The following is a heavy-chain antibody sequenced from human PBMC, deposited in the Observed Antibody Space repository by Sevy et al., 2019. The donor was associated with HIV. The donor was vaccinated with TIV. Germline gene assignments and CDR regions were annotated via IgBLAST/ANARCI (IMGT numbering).Heavy chain of an antibody. J-gene: IGHJ4*02. Sequence: SETLSLTCTVSGGSISSSSYYWGWIRQPPGKGLEWIGSIYYSGSTYYNPSLKSRVTISVDTSKNQFSLKLSSVTAADTAVYYCARHVMFSRTYYYDSRGYSGIYYFDYWGQGTLVTVSS. V-gene: IGHV4-39*01. CDR1: GGSISSSSYY. D-gene: IGHD3-22*01. CDR3: ARHVMFSRTYYYDSRGYSGIYYFDY. CDR2: IYYSGST.